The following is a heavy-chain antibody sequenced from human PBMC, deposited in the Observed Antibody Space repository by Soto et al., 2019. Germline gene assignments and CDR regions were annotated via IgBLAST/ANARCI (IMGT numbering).Heavy chain of an antibody. V-gene: IGHV3-23*01. CDR1: GFTFSSYA. J-gene: IGHJ3*02. CDR3: AKDFHSGYDWAVGAFDI. D-gene: IGHD5-12*01. Sequence: LRLSCAASGFTFSSYAMSWVRQAPGKGLEWVSAISGSGGSTYYADSVKGRFTISRDNSKNTLYLQMNSLRAEDTAVYYCAKDFHSGYDWAVGAFDIWGQGTMVTVSS. CDR2: ISGSGGST.